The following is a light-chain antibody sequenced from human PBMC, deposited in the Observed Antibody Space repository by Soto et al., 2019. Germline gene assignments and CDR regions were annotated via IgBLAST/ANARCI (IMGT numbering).Light chain of an antibody. V-gene: IGKV3-15*01. CDR2: GAY. Sequence: EIVMTQSPPTLSASPGERATLSCRASQSVSSNLAWYQQKPGQAPRLLIYGAYTRATGIPTRFSGSGSGTEFTLTISSLQSEDFAVYYCQQYNNWPPQITFGQGTRLEIK. J-gene: IGKJ5*01. CDR3: QQYNNWPPQIT. CDR1: QSVSSN.